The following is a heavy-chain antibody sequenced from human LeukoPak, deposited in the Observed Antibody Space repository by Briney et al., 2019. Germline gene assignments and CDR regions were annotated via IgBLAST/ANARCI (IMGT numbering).Heavy chain of an antibody. Sequence: SETLSLTCTVSGDSISNNSWSRIRQPPGKGLEWIGCIYYSGDTNYDSSLKSRVNISVDTSKDQFSLKLSSVTAADTAVYYCATSGTTGYYYYMDVWGKGTTVTVS. V-gene: IGHV4-59*01. D-gene: IGHD1-1*01. J-gene: IGHJ6*03. CDR3: ATSGTTGYYYYMDV. CDR1: GDSISNNS. CDR2: IYYSGDT.